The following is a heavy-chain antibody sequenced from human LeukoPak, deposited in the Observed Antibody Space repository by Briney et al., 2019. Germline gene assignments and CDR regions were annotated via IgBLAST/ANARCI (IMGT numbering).Heavy chain of an antibody. J-gene: IGHJ4*02. CDR1: GGSISSSSYY. D-gene: IGHD6-6*01. Sequence: SETLSLTCTVSGGSISSSSYYWGWIRQPPGKGLEWIGSIHYSGSTYYNPSLKSRVTISVDTSKNQFSLKLSSVTAADTAVYYCASLGARPDRPHDYWGQGTLVTVSS. CDR2: IHYSGST. CDR3: ASLGARPDRPHDY. V-gene: IGHV4-39*01.